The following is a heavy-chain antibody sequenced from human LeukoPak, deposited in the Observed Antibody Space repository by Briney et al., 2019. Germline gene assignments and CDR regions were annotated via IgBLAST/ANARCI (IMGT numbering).Heavy chain of an antibody. D-gene: IGHD3-10*01. V-gene: IGHV3-23*01. CDR3: AKDNIRGSGSYYIYYYYYMDV. CDR2: ISSSGSTI. CDR1: GFTFSSYA. J-gene: IGHJ6*03. Sequence: QPGGSLRLSCAASGFTFSSYAMGWVRQAPGKGLEWVSAISSSGSTIYYADSVKGRFTISRDNSKNTLYLQMNSLRAEDTAVYYCAKDNIRGSGSYYIYYYYYMDVWGKGTTVTISS.